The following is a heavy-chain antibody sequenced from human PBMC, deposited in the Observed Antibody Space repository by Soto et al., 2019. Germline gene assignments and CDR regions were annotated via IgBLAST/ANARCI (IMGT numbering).Heavy chain of an antibody. CDR1: GFTFTNYA. CDR2: ISSNGGST. V-gene: IGHV3-64D*06. Sequence: GGSLRLSCSVFGFTFTNYAMHWVRQAPGKGLQYVSSISSNGGSTYYADSVKGRFTISRDNSKNTLYLQMSSLRVEDTAVYYCVKDRYVEYWGQGMLVSVSS. J-gene: IGHJ4*02. CDR3: VKDRYVEY.